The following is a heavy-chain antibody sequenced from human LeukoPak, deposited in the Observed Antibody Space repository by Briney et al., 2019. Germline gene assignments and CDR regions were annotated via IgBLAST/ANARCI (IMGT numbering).Heavy chain of an antibody. D-gene: IGHD2-15*01. CDR1: GFIFTDYW. CDR3: AQKGGTDH. CDR2: IKQDGSEK. J-gene: IGHJ4*02. Sequence: GGSLRLSCAASGFIFTDYWMSWVRQAPGKGLEWVANIKQDGSEKYYVGSVKGRFTISRDNAKNSLYLQMSSLRDEDTAVYYCAQKGGTDHWGQGTLVTVSS. V-gene: IGHV3-7*01.